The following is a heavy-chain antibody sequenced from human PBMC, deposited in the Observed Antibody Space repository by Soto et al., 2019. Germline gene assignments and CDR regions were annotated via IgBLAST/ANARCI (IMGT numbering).Heavy chain of an antibody. CDR1: GGSISSKGYS. D-gene: IGHD2-21*02. J-gene: IGHJ6*02. Sequence: SETLSLTCSVSGGSISSKGYSWGWIRQPPGKGLEWIGTFYYSENTYYNPSLKSRVTISVDTSKNQFSLKLSSVTAAATAVYYCARDLCGYLGTDCYPRYVWGQGTTVTASS. CDR3: ARDLCGYLGTDCYPRYV. CDR2: FYYSENT. V-gene: IGHV4-39*07.